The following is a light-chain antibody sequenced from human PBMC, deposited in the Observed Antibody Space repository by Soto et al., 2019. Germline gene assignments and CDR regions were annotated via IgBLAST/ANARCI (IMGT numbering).Light chain of an antibody. CDR3: SSYAGSIYV. CDR2: EVS. Sequence: QSVLTQPPSASGSPGQSVTISCTGTSSDVGGYNYVSWYQHHPGKAPKLMIYEVSKRPSGVPDRFSGSKSGNTASLNVSGLKAEYEADYYCSSYAGSIYVFGTGTKVTVL. V-gene: IGLV2-8*01. J-gene: IGLJ1*01. CDR1: SSDVGGYNY.